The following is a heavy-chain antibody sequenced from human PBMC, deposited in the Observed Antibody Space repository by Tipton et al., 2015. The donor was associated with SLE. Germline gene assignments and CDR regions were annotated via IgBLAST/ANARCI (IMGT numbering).Heavy chain of an antibody. J-gene: IGHJ1*01. CDR3: ARWVAV. D-gene: IGHD6-19*01. V-gene: IGHV3-48*03. Sequence: LSLTCAVYGGSFSGYYWNWVRQAPGKGLEWVSYISSSGSTIYYADSVKGRFTISRDNAKNSLYLQMNSLRAEDTAVYYCARWVAVWGQGTLVTVSS. CDR1: GGSFSGYY. CDR2: ISSSGSTI.